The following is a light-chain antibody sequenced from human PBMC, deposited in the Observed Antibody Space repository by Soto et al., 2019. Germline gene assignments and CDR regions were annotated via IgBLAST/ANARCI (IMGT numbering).Light chain of an antibody. V-gene: IGKV1-27*01. J-gene: IGKJ3*01. CDR2: AAS. Sequence: DIQMTQSPSSLSASVGDTVTITCRASQGISNYLDWYQQKPGKVPRLLIHAASSLQSGVPSRFSGSGSGTDFTLTISSLQPEDVATYYCQKYNSVPFTFGPGTKVDIK. CDR1: QGISNY. CDR3: QKYNSVPFT.